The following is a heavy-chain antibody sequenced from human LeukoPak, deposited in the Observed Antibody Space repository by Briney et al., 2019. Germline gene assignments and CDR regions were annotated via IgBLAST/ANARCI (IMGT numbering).Heavy chain of an antibody. CDR2: IIPIFGTA. V-gene: IGHV1-69*05. CDR3: ARDYGGLNYFDY. Sequence: SVKVSCKASGGTFSSYAISWVRQAPGQGLEWMRGIIPIFGTANYAQKFQGRVTITTDESTSTAYMELSSLRSEDTAVYYCARDYGGLNYFDYWGQGTLVTVSS. D-gene: IGHD4-23*01. CDR1: GGTFSSYA. J-gene: IGHJ4*02.